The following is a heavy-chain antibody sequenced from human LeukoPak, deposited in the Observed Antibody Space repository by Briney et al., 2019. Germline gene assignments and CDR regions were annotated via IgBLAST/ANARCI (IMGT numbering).Heavy chain of an antibody. J-gene: IGHJ3*02. CDR2: FDPEYQKT. Sequence: ASVKVSCKLSGYSLTELSIHWVRPAPGKGLEWMGGFDPEYQKTIYAERFQDRVTLTEDTSTDTAYMELSSLRSDDTAVYYCATGGPMIAVVITSRPFDIWGQGTMVTVSS. V-gene: IGHV1-24*01. CDR1: GYSLTELS. CDR3: ATGGPMIAVVITSRPFDI. D-gene: IGHD3-22*01.